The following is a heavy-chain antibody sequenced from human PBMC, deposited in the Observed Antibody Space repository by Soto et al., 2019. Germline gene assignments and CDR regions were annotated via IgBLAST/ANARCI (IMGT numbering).Heavy chain of an antibody. Sequence: QLQLQESGPGLVKPSETLSLTCTVSGGSISSSSYYWGWIRQPPGKGLEWIGSIYYSGSTYYNPSLKSRVTISVDTSKNQFSLKLSSVTAADTAVYYCARGYCSGGSCYRGLDYWGQGTLVTVSS. CDR1: GGSISSSSYY. CDR2: IYYSGST. CDR3: ARGYCSGGSCYRGLDY. D-gene: IGHD2-15*01. J-gene: IGHJ4*02. V-gene: IGHV4-39*01.